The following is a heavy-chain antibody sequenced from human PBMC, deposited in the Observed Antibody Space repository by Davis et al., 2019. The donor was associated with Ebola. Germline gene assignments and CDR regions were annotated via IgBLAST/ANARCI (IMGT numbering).Heavy chain of an antibody. CDR1: GFTFSNAW. D-gene: IGHD6-6*01. CDR2: IKSKTDGGTT. Sequence: PGGSLRLSCAASGFTFSNAWMNWVRQAPGKGLEWVGRIKSKTDGGTTDYAAPVKGRFTISRDDSKNTLYLQMNSLKTEDTAVYYCTSSYSSSSVTDYWGQGTLVTVSS. CDR3: TSSYSSSSVTDY. J-gene: IGHJ4*02. V-gene: IGHV3-15*07.